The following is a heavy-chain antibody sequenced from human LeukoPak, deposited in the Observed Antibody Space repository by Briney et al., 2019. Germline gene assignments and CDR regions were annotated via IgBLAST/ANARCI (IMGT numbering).Heavy chain of an antibody. D-gene: IGHD2-2*01. CDR2: IYYSGIT. V-gene: IGHV4-39*07. CDR3: ARSGPAAGRPDAFDI. J-gene: IGHJ3*02. CDR1: GGSISSSSFD. Sequence: SETLSLTCTLSGGSISSSSFDWGWIRQPPGKGLECIGTIYYSGITYYNSSHKSRVTISVDTPKTQFSLKLSSVTAADTAVYFCARSGPAAGRPDAFDIWGQGTMVTVSS.